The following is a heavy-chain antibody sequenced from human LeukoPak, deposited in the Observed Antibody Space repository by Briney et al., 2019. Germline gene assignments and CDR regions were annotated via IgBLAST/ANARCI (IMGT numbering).Heavy chain of an antibody. CDR2: IKQDGSEK. CDR1: GFIFSSYW. CDR3: ARERRGPFDY. J-gene: IGHJ4*02. Sequence: GGSLRLSCAASGFIFSSYWMSWVRQAPGKGLEWVANIKQDGSEKYYVDSVKGRFTISRDNSKNTLYLQMNSLRAEDTAVYYCARERRGPFDYWGQGTLVTVSS. V-gene: IGHV3-7*01.